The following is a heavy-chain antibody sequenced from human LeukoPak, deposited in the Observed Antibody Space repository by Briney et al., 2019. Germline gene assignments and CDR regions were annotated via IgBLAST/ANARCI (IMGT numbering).Heavy chain of an antibody. Sequence: SETLSLTCTVSGGSVTSSGYYWSWVRQPPGKGLEYIGYIYYSGSTNYNPSLKSRVTISVDTSKNQFSLKLRSVTAADTAVYYCARDSASTGYMNAFDIWGQGTMVTVSS. CDR2: IYYSGST. J-gene: IGHJ3*02. CDR3: ARDSASTGYMNAFDI. CDR1: GGSVTSSGYY. V-gene: IGHV4-61*08. D-gene: IGHD3-22*01.